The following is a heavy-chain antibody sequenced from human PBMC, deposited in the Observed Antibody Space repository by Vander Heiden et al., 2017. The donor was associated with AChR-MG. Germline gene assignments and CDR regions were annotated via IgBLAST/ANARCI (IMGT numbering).Heavy chain of an antibody. V-gene: IGHV4-4*02. CDR1: GGSISSTNW. J-gene: IGHJ4*02. CDR3: ARGRASGWLGHFDS. Sequence: QVQLQESGPGLVKPSGTLSLICAVSGGSISSTNWWSWVRQPPGKGLEWIGDIFHSGSSNYNPSLKSRVSMSVDKSKSQFSLNVSSVTAADTAVYYCARGRASGWLGHFDSWGQGTLVTVSS. CDR2: IFHSGSS. D-gene: IGHD6-19*01.